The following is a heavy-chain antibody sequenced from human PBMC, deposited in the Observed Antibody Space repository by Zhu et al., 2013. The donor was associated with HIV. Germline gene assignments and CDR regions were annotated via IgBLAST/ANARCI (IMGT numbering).Heavy chain of an antibody. CDR2: ISPNNGGT. V-gene: IGHV1-2*02. Sequence: QVQLVQSGAEMKEPGASVRVSCKTSGYIFTGYYIHWVRQAPGQGLEWLGWISPNNGGTIYAQKFQSRVTMTRDTSISTAYMELSRLKSDDTAVYYCARADRVVIDYWGQGTLVTVSS. J-gene: IGHJ4*02. CDR1: GYIFTGYY. CDR3: ARADRVVIDY. D-gene: IGHD2-21*01.